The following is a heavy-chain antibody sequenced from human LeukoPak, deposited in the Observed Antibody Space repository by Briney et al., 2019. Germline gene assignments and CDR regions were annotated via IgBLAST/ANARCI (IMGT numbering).Heavy chain of an antibody. D-gene: IGHD3-22*01. CDR1: GFTFSSYW. CDR2: INSDGSTT. CDR3: AKDFPHDSSGYPWYFDY. Sequence: GGSLRLSCGASGFTFSSYWMHWVRQAPGKGLVWISRINSDGSTTSYADSVKGRFTISRDNSKNTLYLQMNSLRAEDTAVYYCAKDFPHDSSGYPWYFDYWGQGTLVTVSS. V-gene: IGHV3-74*01. J-gene: IGHJ4*02.